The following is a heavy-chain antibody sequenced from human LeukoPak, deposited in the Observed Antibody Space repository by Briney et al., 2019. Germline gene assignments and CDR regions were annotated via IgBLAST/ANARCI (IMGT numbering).Heavy chain of an antibody. D-gene: IGHD1-26*01. Sequence: SETLSLTCTVSGGSISSYFWSWIRQPPGKGLEWIGYIYHSGSTYYNPSLKSRVTISVDRSKNQFSLKLSSVTAADTAVYYCARGVLGDYYYMDVWGKGATVTVSS. CDR1: GGSISSYF. J-gene: IGHJ6*03. CDR2: IYHSGST. CDR3: ARGVLGDYYYMDV. V-gene: IGHV4-59*12.